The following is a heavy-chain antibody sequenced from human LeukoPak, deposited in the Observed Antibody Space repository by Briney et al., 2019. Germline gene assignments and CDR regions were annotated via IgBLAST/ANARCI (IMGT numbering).Heavy chain of an antibody. V-gene: IGHV3-23*01. J-gene: IGHJ4*02. CDR2: ISGSGIST. CDR1: GFTFSNYA. Sequence: GGSLRLSCAASGFTFSNYAMTCVRQAPGKGLEWVSSISGSGISTYYADSVKGRFTISRDNSKNTLYLQMNSLRAEDTAVYYCAKSPTAMVLYYFDYWGQGTLVTVSS. CDR3: AKSPTAMVLYYFDY. D-gene: IGHD5-18*01.